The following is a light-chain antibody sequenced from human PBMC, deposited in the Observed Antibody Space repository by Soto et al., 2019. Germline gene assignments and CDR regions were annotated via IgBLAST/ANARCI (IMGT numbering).Light chain of an antibody. V-gene: IGLV2-14*03. CDR3: SSHSSSGTLEV. Sequence: QSALTQPASVSGSPGQSITISCAGTSSDVGGSNYVSWYQQHPSKAPKLMIYDVYNRPSGISNRFSGSKSGNTASLTISGLQAEDEADYYCSSHSSSGTLEVFGAGTKLTVL. J-gene: IGLJ2*01. CDR1: SSDVGGSNY. CDR2: DVY.